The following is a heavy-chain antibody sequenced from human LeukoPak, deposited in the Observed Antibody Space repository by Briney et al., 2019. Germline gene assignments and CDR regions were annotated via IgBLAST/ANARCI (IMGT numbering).Heavy chain of an antibody. CDR1: GFTFINYS. CDR2: ISTNSAFI. D-gene: IGHD2-15*01. Sequence: GGSLRLSCTASGFTFINYSMNWVRQAPGKGLEWVSSISTNSAFIYYADSVRGRFTISRDNTKNTLYLQMNSLRAEDTAVYYCASTQRGDYFDYWGQGTLVTVSS. CDR3: ASTQRGDYFDY. J-gene: IGHJ4*02. V-gene: IGHV3-21*01.